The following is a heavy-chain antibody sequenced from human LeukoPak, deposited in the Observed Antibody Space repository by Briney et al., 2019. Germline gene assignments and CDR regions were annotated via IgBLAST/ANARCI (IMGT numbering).Heavy chain of an antibody. Sequence: SETLSLTCTVSGGSISSGDYYWSWIRQPPGKGLEWIGYIYYSGSTYYNPSLKSRVTISVDTSKNQFSLKLSSVTAADTAVYYCARASVSQQTLGGGAFDIWGQGTMVTVSS. CDR3: ARASVSQQTLGGGAFDI. CDR1: GGSISSGDYY. J-gene: IGHJ3*02. CDR2: IYYSGST. V-gene: IGHV4-30-4*08. D-gene: IGHD6-13*01.